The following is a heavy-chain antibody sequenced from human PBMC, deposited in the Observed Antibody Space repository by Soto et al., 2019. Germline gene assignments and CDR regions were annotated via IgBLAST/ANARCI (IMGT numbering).Heavy chain of an antibody. J-gene: IGHJ6*02. V-gene: IGHV3-33*01. Sequence: QVQLVESGGGVVQPGRSLRLSCAASEFTFSNYGMHWVRQAPGKGLEWVAVILNDGSNRYNADSVKDRFTISRDNSKNTLYLQMNSLRAEATAVYYCARDDEYSGNGMDVWGQGTTVTVS. CDR1: EFTFSNYG. D-gene: IGHD3-10*01. CDR2: ILNDGSNR. CDR3: ARDDEYSGNGMDV.